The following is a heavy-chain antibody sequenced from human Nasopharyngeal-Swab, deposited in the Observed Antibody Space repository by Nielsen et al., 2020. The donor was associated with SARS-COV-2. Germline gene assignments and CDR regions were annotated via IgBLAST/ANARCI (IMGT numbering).Heavy chain of an antibody. D-gene: IGHD6-13*01. V-gene: IGHV3-23*01. CDR1: GFTFSSYA. CDR2: ITGLGSGS. Sequence: GESLNISCAASGFTFSSYAMSWVRQAPGKGLEWVSAITGLGSGSYYADSVKGRFTISRDNSKNTLFLHLNSLRVEDTAVYYCTTSPSYGTSWYRYNFWGQGTLVTVSS. CDR3: TTSPSYGTSWYRYNF. J-gene: IGHJ4*02.